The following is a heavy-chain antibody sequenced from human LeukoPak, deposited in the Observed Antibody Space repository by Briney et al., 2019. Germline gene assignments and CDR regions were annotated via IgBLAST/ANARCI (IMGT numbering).Heavy chain of an antibody. V-gene: IGHV1-2*02. CDR3: ARGEGSSIDY. CDR1: GYTFTDYY. D-gene: IGHD6-13*01. J-gene: IGHJ4*02. Sequence: ASVKVSCKASGYTFTDYYMHWVRQAPGQGLEWMVWINTDSGGTNYAQKFQGRVTTTIDTSISTAYLELTRLTSDDTAVYYCARGEGSSIDYWGQGTLVTVSS. CDR2: INTDSGGT.